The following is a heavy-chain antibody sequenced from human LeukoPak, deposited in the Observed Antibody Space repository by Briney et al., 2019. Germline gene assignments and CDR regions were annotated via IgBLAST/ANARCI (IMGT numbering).Heavy chain of an antibody. CDR3: AIPVPHDTSGYYYRFDY. D-gene: IGHD3-22*01. Sequence: ASVKVSCKVSGHTLSDLSMHWVRQAPGKGLEWMGGFDPGDAETIYSQKFQGRVTMTEDTSSDTVYMELNSLMSDDTAVYYCAIPVPHDTSGYYYRFDYWGQGTLVTVSS. CDR1: GHTLSDLS. J-gene: IGHJ4*02. CDR2: FDPGDAET. V-gene: IGHV1-24*01.